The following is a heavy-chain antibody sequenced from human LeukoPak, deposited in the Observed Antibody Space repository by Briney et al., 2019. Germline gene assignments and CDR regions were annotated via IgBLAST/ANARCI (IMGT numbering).Heavy chain of an antibody. Sequence: GASVKVSCKASGYTFTGYYMHWVRQAPGQGLEWMGRINPNSGGTNYAQKFQGRVTMTRDTSISTAYMELSRLRSDDTAVYYCARNYKSSWYPIPSDYWGQGTLVTVSS. CDR2: INPNSGGT. J-gene: IGHJ4*02. D-gene: IGHD6-13*01. CDR3: ARNYKSSWYPIPSDY. V-gene: IGHV1-2*06. CDR1: GYTFTGYY.